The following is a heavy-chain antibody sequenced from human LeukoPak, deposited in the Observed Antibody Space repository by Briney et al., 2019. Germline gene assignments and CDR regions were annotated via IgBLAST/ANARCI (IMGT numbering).Heavy chain of an antibody. J-gene: IGHJ4*02. Sequence: PSETLSLTCAVYGGSFSGYYWSWIRQPPGKGLEWIGEINHSGSTNYNPSLKSRVTISVDTSKNQFSLKLSSVTAADTAGYYCSRRLVPAATIFDYWGQGTLVTVSS. V-gene: IGHV4-34*01. CDR1: GGSFSGYY. D-gene: IGHD2-2*01. CDR2: INHSGST. CDR3: SRRLVPAATIFDY.